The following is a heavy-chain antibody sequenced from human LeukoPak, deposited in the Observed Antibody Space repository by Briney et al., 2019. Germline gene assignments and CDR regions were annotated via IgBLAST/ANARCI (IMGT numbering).Heavy chain of an antibody. CDR2: INSDGSST. Sequence: ETLSLTCAVYGGSFSGYYWSWIRQPPGKGLVWVSRINSDGSSTSYADSVKGRSTISRDNAKNTLYLQMNSLRAEDTAVYYCARDLFPLGYCSSTSCAAYYYYGMDVWGQGTTVTVSS. V-gene: IGHV3-74*01. J-gene: IGHJ6*02. D-gene: IGHD2-2*01. CDR3: ARDLFPLGYCSSTSCAAYYYYGMDV. CDR1: GGSFSGYY.